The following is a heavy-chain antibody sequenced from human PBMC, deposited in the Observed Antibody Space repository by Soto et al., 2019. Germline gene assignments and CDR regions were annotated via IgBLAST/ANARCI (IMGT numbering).Heavy chain of an antibody. D-gene: IGHD2-2*01. Sequence: GGSLRLSCAASGFTFSSYGMHWVRQAPGKGLEWVAVISYDGSNKYYADSVKGRFTISRDNSKNTLYLQMNSLRAEDTAVYYCARDIAPYCSSTSCPHPSFDYWGQGTLVTVSS. CDR1: GFTFSSYG. CDR2: ISYDGSNK. J-gene: IGHJ4*02. CDR3: ARDIAPYCSSTSCPHPSFDY. V-gene: IGHV3-30*03.